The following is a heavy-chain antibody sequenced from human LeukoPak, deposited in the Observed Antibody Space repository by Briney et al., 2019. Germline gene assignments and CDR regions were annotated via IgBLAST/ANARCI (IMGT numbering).Heavy chain of an antibody. J-gene: IGHJ4*02. Sequence: SETLSLTCAFYGGSFSGYYWSWIRQPPGKGLEWIGEINHSGSTNYNPSLKSRVTISVDTSKNQFSLKLSSVTAADTAVYYCARKYNWNIVDHWGQGTLVTVSS. D-gene: IGHD1/OR15-1a*01. CDR1: GGSFSGYY. CDR2: INHSGST. V-gene: IGHV4-34*01. CDR3: ARKYNWNIVDH.